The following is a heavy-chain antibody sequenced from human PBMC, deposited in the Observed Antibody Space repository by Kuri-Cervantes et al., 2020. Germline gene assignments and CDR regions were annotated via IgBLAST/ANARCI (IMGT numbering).Heavy chain of an antibody. D-gene: IGHD4-17*01. CDR2: MNPNSGNT. Sequence: ASVKVSCKASGYTFTSYDVNWVRQATGQGLEWMGWMNPNSGNTGYAQKFQGRVTMTRNTSISTAYMELSSLRSEDTAVYYCARDLRVTTWGGYYYGMDVWGQGTTVTVSS. CDR1: GYTFTSYD. V-gene: IGHV1-8*01. CDR3: ARDLRVTTWGGYYYGMDV. J-gene: IGHJ6*02.